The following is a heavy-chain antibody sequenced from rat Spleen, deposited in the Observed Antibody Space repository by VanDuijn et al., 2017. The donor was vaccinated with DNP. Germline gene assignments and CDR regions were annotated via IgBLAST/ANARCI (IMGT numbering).Heavy chain of an antibody. D-gene: IGHD1-12*02. Sequence: EVLLVESDGGLVQPGRSLKVSCAASGFTFSNYGMAWVCQAPTKGLEWVATISYDGSSTYYRDSVKGRFTISRDNAKNTGYLQMNNLRSEDTAMYYCARTVYYDGSLYWYFDFWGPGTMVTVSS. V-gene: IGHV5-29*01. CDR1: GFTFSNYG. CDR3: ARTVYYDGSLYWYFDF. J-gene: IGHJ1*01. CDR2: ISYDGSST.